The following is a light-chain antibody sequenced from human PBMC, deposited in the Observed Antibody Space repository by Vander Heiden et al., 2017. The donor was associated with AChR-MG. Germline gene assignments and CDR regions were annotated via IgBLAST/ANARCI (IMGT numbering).Light chain of an antibody. J-gene: IGKJ1*01. CDR1: QSLDSLY. CDR3: QQYGNFWT. V-gene: IGKV3-20*01. Sequence: EIVLTQSPDTLSLSPGDSATLSCRASQSLDSLYLAWYQQRPGQAPRLLIYGASSRAIGIPDRYSGTSSGTEFTLTISRLEAEDSAVYYCQQYGNFWTFGQGTKVEI. CDR2: GAS.